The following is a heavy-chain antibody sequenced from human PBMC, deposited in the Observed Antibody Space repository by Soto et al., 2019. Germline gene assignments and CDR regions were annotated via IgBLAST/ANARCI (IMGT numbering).Heavy chain of an antibody. J-gene: IGHJ4*02. Sequence: QITLKESGPTVVKPTETLTLTCTFSGFSLTTSGVGVGWVRQSPGKAPEWLALIYWDDDKRYSTSLNSRLIITKDPSKNQLVLTMANVDPADTATYYCAHRVLRTVFGLVTTTAIYFDFWGPGTPVVVSS. CDR3: AHRVLRTVFGLVTTTAIYFDF. CDR1: GFSLTTSGVG. D-gene: IGHD3-3*01. CDR2: IYWDDDK. V-gene: IGHV2-5*02.